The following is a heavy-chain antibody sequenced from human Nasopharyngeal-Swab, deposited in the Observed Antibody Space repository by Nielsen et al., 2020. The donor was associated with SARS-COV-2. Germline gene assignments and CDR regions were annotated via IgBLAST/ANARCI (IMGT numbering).Heavy chain of an antibody. J-gene: IGHJ6*02. D-gene: IGHD3-22*01. V-gene: IGHV3-9*01. CDR1: GFTFDDYA. CDR3: AKSHSSAPYYYYYGMDV. Sequence: GGSLRLSCAASGFTFDDYAMHWVRQAPGKGLEWVSGISWNSGSIGYADSVKGRFTIPRDNAKNSLYLQMNSLRAEDTALYYCAKSHSSAPYYYYYGMDVWGQGTTVTVSS. CDR2: ISWNSGSI.